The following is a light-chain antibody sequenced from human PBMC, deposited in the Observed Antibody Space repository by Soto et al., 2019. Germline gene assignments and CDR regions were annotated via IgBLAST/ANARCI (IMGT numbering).Light chain of an antibody. V-gene: IGLV2-23*01. J-gene: IGLJ3*02. CDR3: CAYAGLSDGL. CDR1: NSDVGSYNL. Sequence: QSALTQPASVSGSPGQSITISCSGTNSDVGSYNLVSWYQQHPGKAPELIIYEADNRPGGVSDRFSGYKSGTTASLTISGLQDDDEADYHCCAYAGLSDGLFGGGTKVTVL. CDR2: EAD.